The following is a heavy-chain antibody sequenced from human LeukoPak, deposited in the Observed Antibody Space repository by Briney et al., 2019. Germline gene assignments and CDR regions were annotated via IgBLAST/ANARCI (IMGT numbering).Heavy chain of an antibody. D-gene: IGHD3-22*01. CDR3: ARDGYYYDSSGYFDY. J-gene: IGHJ4*02. CDR1: GFTFSDYY. Sequence: GGSLRLSCTVSGFTFSDYYMSWVRQAPGKGLEWVSVVYSGGSTYYADSVKGRFTISRDNSKNTLYLQMNSLRAEDTAVYYCARDGYYYDSSGYFDYWGQGTLVTVSS. V-gene: IGHV3-66*02. CDR2: VYSGGST.